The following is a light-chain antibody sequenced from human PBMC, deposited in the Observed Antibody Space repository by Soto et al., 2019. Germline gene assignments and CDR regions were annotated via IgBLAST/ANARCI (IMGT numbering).Light chain of an antibody. CDR1: QSVSDNY. CDR2: GAS. CDR3: QQYGSSGT. V-gene: IGKV3-20*01. J-gene: IGKJ1*01. Sequence: EIVLTQSPGTLSLSPGERATLSCRASQSVSDNYLAWYQRKPGQAPRLLIYGASSRASGIPDRFSGSGSGTDFTLTISRLEPEDFAVYYCQQYGSSGTFGQGTKVEIK.